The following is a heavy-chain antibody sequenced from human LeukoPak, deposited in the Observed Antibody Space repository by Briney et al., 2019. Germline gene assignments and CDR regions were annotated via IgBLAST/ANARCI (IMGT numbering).Heavy chain of an antibody. Sequence: SETLSLXCTVSGGSISSYYWRWIRQPPGKGLEWIGYIYYSGSTNYNPSLKGRVTISVDTSKNQFSLKLSSVTAADTAVYYCAREKTRGSSSWLDYWGQGTLVTVSS. D-gene: IGHD6-13*01. J-gene: IGHJ4*02. CDR1: GGSISSYY. CDR2: IYYSGST. CDR3: AREKTRGSSSWLDY. V-gene: IGHV4-59*01.